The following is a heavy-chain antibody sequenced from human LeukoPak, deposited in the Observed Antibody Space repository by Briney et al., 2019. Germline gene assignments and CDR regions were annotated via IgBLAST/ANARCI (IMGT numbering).Heavy chain of an antibody. D-gene: IGHD4-17*01. CDR2: IKQDGSEK. CDR3: ARDGGVNTRDAFDI. Sequence: GGSLRLSCAASGFTFSSYWMSWVRQAPGKGLEWVANIKQDGSEKYYVDSVKGRFTISRDNAKNSLYLQMNSLRAEDTAVYYCARDGGVNTRDAFDIWGQGTMVTVSS. V-gene: IGHV3-7*01. CDR1: GFTFSSYW. J-gene: IGHJ3*02.